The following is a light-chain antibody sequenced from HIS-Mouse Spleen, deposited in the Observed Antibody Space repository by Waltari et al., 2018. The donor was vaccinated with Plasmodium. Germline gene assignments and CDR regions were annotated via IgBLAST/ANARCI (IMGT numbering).Light chain of an antibody. J-gene: IGLJ3*02. CDR1: ALPTPS. V-gene: IGLV3-25*03. CDR2: KDS. CDR3: QSADSSGTYWV. Sequence: SYELTQPPSVSVSPGQTARITCSGDALPTPSAYWYQQKPGQAPVLVIYKDSERPAGIPERFSGSSSGTTVTLTISGVQAEDEADYYCQSADSSGTYWVFGGGTKLTVL.